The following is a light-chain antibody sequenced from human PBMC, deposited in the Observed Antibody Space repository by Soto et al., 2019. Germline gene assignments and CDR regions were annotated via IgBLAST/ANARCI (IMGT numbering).Light chain of an antibody. CDR1: SSDVGGYNY. CDR3: SSYTSSSTLV. Sequence: QSVLTQPASVSGSPGQSITISCTGTSSDVGGYNYVSWYQQHPGKAPKLMIYEVSNRPSGVSNRFSGSKSGNTASLTISGLQVEDEADYYGSSYTSSSTLVFGTGT. CDR2: EVS. J-gene: IGLJ1*01. V-gene: IGLV2-14*01.